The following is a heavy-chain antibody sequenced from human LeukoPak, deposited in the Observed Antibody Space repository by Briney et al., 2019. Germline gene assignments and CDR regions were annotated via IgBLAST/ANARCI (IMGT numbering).Heavy chain of an antibody. CDR2: ITVTTTFI. V-gene: IGHV3-21*01. D-gene: IGHD1-1*01. CDR3: ARDLPGELGRGVFDI. J-gene: IGHJ3*02. CDR1: GFNLSNYN. Sequence: PGGSLRLSCAASGFNLSNYNMNWVRQAPGKGLEWVSSITVTTTFIYYADSVKGRFTISRDNAKNSLYLQMSTLRVEDTAVYYCARDLPGELGRGVFDIWGQGTMVTVSS.